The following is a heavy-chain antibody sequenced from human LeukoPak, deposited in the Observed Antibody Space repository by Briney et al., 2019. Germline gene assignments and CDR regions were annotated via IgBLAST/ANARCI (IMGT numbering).Heavy chain of an antibody. CDR3: ARSLRIWRPFDY. J-gene: IGHJ4*02. Sequence: SETLSLTCAVYGGSFSGYYWSWIRQPPGKGLEWIGEISHSGSTNYNPSLKSRVTISVDTSKNQFSLKLSSVTAADTAVYYCARSLRIWRPFDYWGQGTLVTVSS. V-gene: IGHV4-34*01. CDR1: GGSFSGYY. D-gene: IGHD1-1*01. CDR2: ISHSGST.